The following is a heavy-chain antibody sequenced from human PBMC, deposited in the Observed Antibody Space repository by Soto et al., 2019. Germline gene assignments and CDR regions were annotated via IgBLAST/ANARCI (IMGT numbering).Heavy chain of an antibody. CDR3: ARPPNCTNGVCYSGYFDY. D-gene: IGHD2-8*01. Sequence: SETQSLTCPVSGGSISSSSYYWGWIRQPPGKGLEWIGSIYYSGSTYYNPSLKSRVTISVDTSKNQFSLKLSSVTAADTAVYYCARPPNCTNGVCYSGYFDYWGQGTLVTVSS. V-gene: IGHV4-39*01. CDR2: IYYSGST. CDR1: GGSISSSSYY. J-gene: IGHJ4*02.